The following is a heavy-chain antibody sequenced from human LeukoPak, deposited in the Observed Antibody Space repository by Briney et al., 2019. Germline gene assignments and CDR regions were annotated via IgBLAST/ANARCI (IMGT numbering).Heavy chain of an antibody. D-gene: IGHD3-16*01. V-gene: IGHV1-18*01. CDR3: ARDVGRSYDLDY. CDR2: ICAYNGNT. J-gene: IGHJ4*02. Sequence: GASVKVSCKASGYTFTSYGISWVRQAPGQGLEWMGWICAYNGNTDYAQSLQGRVTMTIDTSTSTVYMELRSLRSDDTAVYYCARDVGRSYDLDYWGQGTLVTVSS. CDR1: GYTFTSYG.